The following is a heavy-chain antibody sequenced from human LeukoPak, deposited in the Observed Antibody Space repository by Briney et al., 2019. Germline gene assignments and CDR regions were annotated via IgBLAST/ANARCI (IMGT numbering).Heavy chain of an antibody. Sequence: SETLSLTCTVSGGSISSSSYYWGWIRQPPGKRLEWIGSIYYSGSTYYNPSLKSRVTISVDTSKNQFSLKLSSVTAADTAVYYCARRLGWELQSPFDYWGQGTLVTVSS. CDR1: GGSISSSSYY. D-gene: IGHD1-26*01. CDR3: ARRLGWELQSPFDY. V-gene: IGHV4-39*01. CDR2: IYYSGST. J-gene: IGHJ4*02.